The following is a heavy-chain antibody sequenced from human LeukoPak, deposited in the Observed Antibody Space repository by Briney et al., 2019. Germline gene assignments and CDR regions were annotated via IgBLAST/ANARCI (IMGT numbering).Heavy chain of an antibody. V-gene: IGHV3-9*03. D-gene: IGHD3-3*01. J-gene: IGHJ5*02. CDR1: GFNFDDYA. Sequence: GGSLRLSCATSGFNFDDYAMHWVRQAPGKGLEWVSGINWKGDNIDYVDSVRGRFTISRDSAKNALYLQMTRLRTDDMAFYYCVKGLASTRSDALESSGQGTLVTVSS. CDR2: INWKGDNI. CDR3: VKGLASTRSDALES.